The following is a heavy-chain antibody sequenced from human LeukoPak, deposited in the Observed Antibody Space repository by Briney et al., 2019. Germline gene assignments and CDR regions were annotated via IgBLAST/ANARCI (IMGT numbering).Heavy chain of an antibody. V-gene: IGHV3-23*01. Sequence: GGSLRLSCAASGFTFRSYAMSWVRQAPGKGLEWVSSISGSGGSTYYADSVKGRFTISRDNSKNTLYLQMNSLRAEDTAVYYCAKVAMIVVVTPRVIFEYWGQGTLVTVSS. CDR2: ISGSGGST. D-gene: IGHD3-22*01. CDR3: AKVAMIVVVTPRVIFEY. J-gene: IGHJ4*02. CDR1: GFTFRSYA.